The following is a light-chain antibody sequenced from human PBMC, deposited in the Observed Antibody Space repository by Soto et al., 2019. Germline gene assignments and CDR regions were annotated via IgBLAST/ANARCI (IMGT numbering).Light chain of an antibody. V-gene: IGKV3-15*01. CDR1: QSVSSN. CDR2: GAS. CDR3: QQYNNWPWP. Sequence: DIVITQSPATLSVSPGERATLSCRASQSVSSNLAWYQQKPGQAPRLLIYGASTRATGIPARFSGSGSGTEFTLTISSLQSEDFAVYYCQQYNNWPWPFGQGTKADVK. J-gene: IGKJ1*01.